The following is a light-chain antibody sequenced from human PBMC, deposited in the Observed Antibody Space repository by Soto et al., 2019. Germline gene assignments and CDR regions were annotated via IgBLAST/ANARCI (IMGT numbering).Light chain of an antibody. CDR2: AAS. CDR1: QSISSY. Sequence: DIQMTQSPSSLSASVRDRVTITCRASQSISSYLNWYQQKPGKAPKLLIYAASSLQSGVPSRFSGSGSGTDFTLTISSLQPEDFATYYCQQSYSTPRMYTFGQGTKLEIK. V-gene: IGKV1-39*01. CDR3: QQSYSTPRMYT. J-gene: IGKJ2*01.